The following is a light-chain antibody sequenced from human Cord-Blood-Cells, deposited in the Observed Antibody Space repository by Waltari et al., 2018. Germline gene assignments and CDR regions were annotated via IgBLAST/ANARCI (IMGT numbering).Light chain of an antibody. CDR3: AAWDDSLNGPV. V-gene: IGLV1-44*01. J-gene: IGLJ2*01. CDR2: SNN. Sequence: QSVLTQPPSASGTPGQRVTISCSGSSSNIGSNTVNWSQQLPGTAPKLLIYSNNQRPSGFPARFSGSKSGTSASLAISGLQSEDEADYYCAAWDDSLNGPVFGGGTKLTVL. CDR1: SSNIGSNT.